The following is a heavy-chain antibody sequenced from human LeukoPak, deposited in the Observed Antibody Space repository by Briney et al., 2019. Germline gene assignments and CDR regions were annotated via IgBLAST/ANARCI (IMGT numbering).Heavy chain of an antibody. V-gene: IGHV4-59*08. J-gene: IGHJ4*02. CDR1: GGSISSYY. D-gene: IGHD4-17*01. Sequence: SETLSLTCTVSGGSISSYYWSWIRQPPGKGLEWIGYIAYSGSTNYNPSLKSRVTISVDTSRNQFYLKLSSVTAADTAVYYCARRNYGDYDNYFDYWGQGTLVTVSS. CDR2: IAYSGST. CDR3: ARRNYGDYDNYFDY.